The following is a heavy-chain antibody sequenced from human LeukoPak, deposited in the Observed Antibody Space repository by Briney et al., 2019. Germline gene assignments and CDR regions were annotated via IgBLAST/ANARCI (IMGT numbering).Heavy chain of an antibody. CDR2: IYSGGTT. CDR3: ARIDGSDDY. Sequence: GGSLRLSCAASGFTVSSNYMSWVRQAPGKGLEWVSVIYSGGTTYYSDSVRGRFTISRDNSKNTLYLQMSSLTADDTAVYYCARIDGSDDYWGQGTLVTVSS. CDR1: GFTVSSNY. V-gene: IGHV3-53*01. J-gene: IGHJ4*02. D-gene: IGHD5-24*01.